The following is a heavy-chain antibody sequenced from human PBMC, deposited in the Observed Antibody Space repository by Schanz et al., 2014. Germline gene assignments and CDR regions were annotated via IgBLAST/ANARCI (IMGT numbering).Heavy chain of an antibody. CDR3: ARHGGIPYYPMDV. Sequence: QVQLQESGPGLVKPSQTLSLTCTVSGASISSGGYYWDWIRLLPGKGLEWIGYISYSGSTSFNPSRKSRLTVTVDTSKNQFSRRLSSVTAADTAVYYCARHGGIPYYPMDVWGQGTTVTVSS. CDR2: ISYSGST. CDR1: GASISSGGYY. J-gene: IGHJ6*02. D-gene: IGHD3-16*01. V-gene: IGHV4-31*03.